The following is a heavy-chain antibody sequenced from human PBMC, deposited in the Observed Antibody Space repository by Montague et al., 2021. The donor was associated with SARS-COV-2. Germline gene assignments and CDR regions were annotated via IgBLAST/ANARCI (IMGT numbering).Heavy chain of an antibody. CDR1: GGSISSSSYY. CDR3: ARHERQWLRLYPYYFDY. D-gene: IGHD5-12*01. Sequence: SETLSLTCTVSGGSISSSSYYWGWIRQPPGKGLEWIGSIYYSGSTYYNPSLKSRVTISVDTSKNQFSLKLSSVTAADTAAYYCARHERQWLRLYPYYFDYWDQGTLVTVSS. CDR2: IYYSGST. J-gene: IGHJ4*02. V-gene: IGHV4-39*01.